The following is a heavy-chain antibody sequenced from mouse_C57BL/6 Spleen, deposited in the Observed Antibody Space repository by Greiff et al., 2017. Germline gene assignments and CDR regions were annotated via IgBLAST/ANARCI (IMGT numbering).Heavy chain of an antibody. CDR2: ISDGGSYT. V-gene: IGHV5-4*03. CDR3: ARGGLRPAWFAY. D-gene: IGHD2-4*01. J-gene: IGHJ3*01. CDR1: GFTFSSYA. Sequence: DVKLVESGGGLVKPGGSLKLSCAASGFTFSSYAMSWVRQTPEKRLEWVATISDGGSYTYYPDNVKGRFTISRDNAKNNLYLQMSHLKSEDTAMYYCARGGLRPAWFAYWGQGTLVTVSA.